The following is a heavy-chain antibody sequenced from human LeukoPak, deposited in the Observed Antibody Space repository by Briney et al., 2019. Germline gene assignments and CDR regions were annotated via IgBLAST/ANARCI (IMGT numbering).Heavy chain of an antibody. J-gene: IGHJ3*02. CDR3: ASRGSYYDFWSGYYNGAFDI. CDR1: GGSISSYY. CDR2: IYTSGST. Sequence: SETLSLTCTVSGGSISSYYWSWIRQPAGKGLEWIGRIYTSGSTNYNPSLKSRVTMSVDTSKNQFSLKLSSVTAADTAVYYCASRGSYYDFWSGYYNGAFDIWGQGTMVTVSS. V-gene: IGHV4-4*07. D-gene: IGHD3-3*01.